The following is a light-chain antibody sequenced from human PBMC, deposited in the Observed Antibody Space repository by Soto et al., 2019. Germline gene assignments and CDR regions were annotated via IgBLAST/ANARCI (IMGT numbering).Light chain of an antibody. V-gene: IGKV1D-8*01. Sequence: VIWMTQSPSLLSASTGDIVTISFRMSQGISSYLACYQQKPGKAPELLIYAASTLQSGFPSMFSGSGSGTDFTLTIGCLQSEDFATYYCQHYNSYSEAFGQGTKVDIK. CDR2: AAS. CDR3: QHYNSYSEA. CDR1: QGISSY. J-gene: IGKJ1*01.